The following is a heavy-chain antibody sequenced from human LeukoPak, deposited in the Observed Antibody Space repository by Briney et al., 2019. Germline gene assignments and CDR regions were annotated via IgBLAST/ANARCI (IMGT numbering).Heavy chain of an antibody. D-gene: IGHD2-15*01. CDR2: MNPNSGNT. V-gene: IGHV1-8*01. J-gene: IGHJ6*03. CDR3: ARASVAAYYYYYMDV. CDR1: GYTFTSYD. Sequence: WASVKVSCKASGYTFTSYDINWVRQATGQGLEWMGWMNPNSGNTGYAQKFQGRVTMTRNTSISTAYMELSSPRSEDTAVYYCARASVAAYYYYYMDVWGKGTTVTISS.